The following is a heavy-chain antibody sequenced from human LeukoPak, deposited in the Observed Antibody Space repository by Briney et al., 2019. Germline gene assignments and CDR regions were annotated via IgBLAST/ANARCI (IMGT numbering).Heavy chain of an antibody. CDR1: GFTFSSHL. CDR3: AKEFNRGLPDY. D-gene: IGHD2-21*01. CDR2: ISSDGTYT. J-gene: IGHJ4*02. V-gene: IGHV3-74*01. Sequence: GGSLRLSCAASGFTFSSHLMHWVRQAPGKGLVWVSRISSDGTYTNYADSVRGRFTISRDNAKNTLYLQMSSLRAEDTAVYYCAKEFNRGLPDYWGQGTLVTVPS.